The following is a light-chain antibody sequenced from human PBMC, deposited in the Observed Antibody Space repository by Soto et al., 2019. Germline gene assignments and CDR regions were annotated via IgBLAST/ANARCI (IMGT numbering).Light chain of an antibody. J-gene: IGLJ1*01. Sequence: QSVLTQPPSASGSPGQSVAISCTGTSSDVGGYNYVSWYQQHPGKAPKLMIYDVSKRPSGVPDRFSGSKSGTSASLAISGLQSDDEADYYCAAWDDSLNGYVFGTGTKVTVL. CDR3: AAWDDSLNGYV. CDR1: SSDVGGYNY. CDR2: DVS. V-gene: IGLV2-8*01.